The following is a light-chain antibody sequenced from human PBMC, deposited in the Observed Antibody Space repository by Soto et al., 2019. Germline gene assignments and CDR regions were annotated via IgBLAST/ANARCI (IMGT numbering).Light chain of an antibody. CDR2: STT. V-gene: IGLV7-43*01. Sequence: QAVVTQEPSLTVSPGGTVTLTCASSTGPVTTSHYPNWFQQKLGQPPRSLIYSTTNTHSWTPARFSGSLLGGKAALTLSGVLPEDEADYYCVLYYGGAHVVFGGGTKLTVL. CDR3: VLYYGGAHVV. J-gene: IGLJ2*01. CDR1: TGPVTTSHY.